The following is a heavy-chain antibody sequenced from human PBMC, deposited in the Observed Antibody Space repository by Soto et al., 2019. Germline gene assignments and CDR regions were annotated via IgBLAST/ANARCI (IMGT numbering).Heavy chain of an antibody. Sequence: GGSLRLSCAASGFTFSNAWMSWVRQAPGKGLEWVGRIKSKTDGGTTDYAAPVKGRFTISRDDSKNTLYLQMNSLKTEDTAVYYCTTDLWYYDILTGYLGLDYWGQGTLVTVSS. D-gene: IGHD3-9*01. V-gene: IGHV3-15*01. J-gene: IGHJ4*02. CDR1: GFTFSNAW. CDR2: IKSKTDGGTT. CDR3: TTDLWYYDILTGYLGLDY.